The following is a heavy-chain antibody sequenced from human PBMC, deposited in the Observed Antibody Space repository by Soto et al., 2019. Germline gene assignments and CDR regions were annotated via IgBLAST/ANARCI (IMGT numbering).Heavy chain of an antibody. Sequence: PSETLSLTCTVSGGSMTDYYWSWVRQPAGKGLEWIGRIYSSGSTNYSPSLKSRVTMSLDTSRNQFSLQLTSVTAADTAVYYCARLCCSSTICYTRGMDVWGQGTTVTVSS. CDR3: ARLCCSSTICYTRGMDV. D-gene: IGHD2-2*02. V-gene: IGHV4-4*07. J-gene: IGHJ6*02. CDR2: IYSSGST. CDR1: GGSMTDYY.